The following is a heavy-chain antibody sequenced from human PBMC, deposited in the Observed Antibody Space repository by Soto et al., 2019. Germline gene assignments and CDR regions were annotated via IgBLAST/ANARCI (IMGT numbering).Heavy chain of an antibody. V-gene: IGHV5-51*01. D-gene: IGHD3-10*01. J-gene: IGHJ6*04. CDR2: IYPDDSDT. CDR3: AGGGVRGVITRTRDYYGMDV. Sequence: GESLKISCKGSGYSFTDFWIAWVRQMPGKGLEWMGIIYPDDSDTRYSPSFQGQVTISADKSISTAYLQWSSLKASDTAMYYCAGGGVRGVITRTRDYYGMDVWGKGTTVTVPS. CDR1: GYSFTDFW.